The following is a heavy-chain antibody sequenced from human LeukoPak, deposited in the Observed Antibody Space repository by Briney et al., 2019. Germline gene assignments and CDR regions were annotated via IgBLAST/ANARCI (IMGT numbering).Heavy chain of an antibody. D-gene: IGHD3-10*01. J-gene: IGHJ4*02. CDR1: GYTFTSYD. Sequence: ASVKVSCKASGYTFTSYDINWVRQAPGQGLEWMGWMNPNSGNTGYAQKFQGRVTMTRDTSISTAYMELSSLRSEDTAVYYCARAMVRGVSGPGYWGQGTLVTVSS. CDR2: MNPNSGNT. CDR3: ARAMVRGVSGPGY. V-gene: IGHV1-8*01.